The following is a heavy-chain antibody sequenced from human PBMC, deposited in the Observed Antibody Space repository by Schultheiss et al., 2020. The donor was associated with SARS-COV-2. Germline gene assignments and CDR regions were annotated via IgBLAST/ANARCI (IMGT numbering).Heavy chain of an antibody. CDR3: ARDQWGYNWNYVLEPHPYGMDV. CDR1: GFTFSSYA. V-gene: IGHV3-21*05. CDR2: ISSSSSYI. Sequence: GGSLRLSCAASGFTFSSYAMSWVRQATGKGLEWVSYISSSSSYIYYADSVKGRFTISRDNAKNSLYLQMNSLRAEDTAVYYCARDQWGYNWNYVLEPHPYGMDVWGQGTTVTVSS. D-gene: IGHD1-7*01. J-gene: IGHJ6*02.